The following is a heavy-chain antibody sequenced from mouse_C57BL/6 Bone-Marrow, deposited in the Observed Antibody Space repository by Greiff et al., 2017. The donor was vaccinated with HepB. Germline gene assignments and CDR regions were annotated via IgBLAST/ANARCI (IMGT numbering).Heavy chain of an antibody. Sequence: VQLQQSGAELARPGASVKLSCKASGYTFTSYGISWVKQRTGQGLEWIGEIYPRSGNTYYNEKFEGKATLTADKSSSTAYMELRSLTSEDSAVYFCAREGLGRTYYAMDYWGQGTSVTVSS. V-gene: IGHV1-81*01. CDR3: AREGLGRTYYAMDY. D-gene: IGHD4-1*01. J-gene: IGHJ4*01. CDR1: GYTFTSYG. CDR2: IYPRSGNT.